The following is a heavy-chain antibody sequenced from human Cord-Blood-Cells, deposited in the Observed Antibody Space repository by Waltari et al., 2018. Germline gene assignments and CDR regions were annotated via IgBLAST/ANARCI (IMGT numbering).Heavy chain of an antibody. V-gene: IGHV1-46*01. CDR1: GYTFTSYY. J-gene: IGHJ3*02. CDR3: ARDSSSWYGGGAFDI. CDR2: INPSGGST. D-gene: IGHD6-13*01. Sequence: QVQLVQSGAEVKKPGASVKVSCKASGYTFTSYYNHWVRQAPGQGLEWMGIINPSGGSTSYAQKFQGRVTMTRDTSTSTVYMELSSLRSEDTAVYYCARDSSSWYGGGAFDIWGQGTMVTVSS.